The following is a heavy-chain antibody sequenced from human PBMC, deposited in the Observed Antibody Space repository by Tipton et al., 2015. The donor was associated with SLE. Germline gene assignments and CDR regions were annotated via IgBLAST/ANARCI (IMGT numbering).Heavy chain of an antibody. Sequence: QLVQSGAEVKKPGASVKVSCKASGYTFTSYDINWVRQATGQGLEWMGWMNPNSGNTGYAQKFQGRVTMTRNTSISTAYMELSSLRSEDTAVYYCASYGDYGAFYYYCYGMDVWGQGTTVTVSS. V-gene: IGHV1-8*02. J-gene: IGHJ6*02. CDR2: MNPNSGNT. D-gene: IGHD4-17*01. CDR3: ASYGDYGAFYYYCYGMDV. CDR1: GYTFTSYD.